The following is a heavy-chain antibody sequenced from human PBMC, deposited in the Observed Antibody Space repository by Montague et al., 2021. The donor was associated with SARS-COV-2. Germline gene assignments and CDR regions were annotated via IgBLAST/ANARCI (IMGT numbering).Heavy chain of an antibody. V-gene: IGHV2-70*01. CDR1: GFSLSTSGMC. CDR2: IDWDDDK. Sequence: PSLVKPTQTLTLTCTFSGFSLSTSGMCVSWIRQPPGKALEWLALIDWDDDKYYSTSLKTRLTISKDTSKNQVVLTMTNMDPVNTATYYCARGRYGGNRGYYFDYWGQGTLVTVSS. D-gene: IGHD4-23*01. CDR3: ARGRYGGNRGYYFDY. J-gene: IGHJ4*02.